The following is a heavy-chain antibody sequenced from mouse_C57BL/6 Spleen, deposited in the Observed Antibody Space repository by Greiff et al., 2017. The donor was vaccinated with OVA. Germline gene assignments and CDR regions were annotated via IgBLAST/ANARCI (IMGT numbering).Heavy chain of an antibody. CDR1: GYTFTSYW. V-gene: IGHV1-55*01. CDR3: ALLYYGSRYFDY. Sequence: QVQLQQPGAELAKPGASVKMSCKASGYTFTSYWITWVKQRPGQGLEWIGEIYPGSGSTNYNEKFKGKATLTVDTSSSTAYMQLSSLTSEDSAVYYCALLYYGSRYFDYWGQGTTLTVSS. J-gene: IGHJ2*01. D-gene: IGHD1-1*01. CDR2: IYPGSGST.